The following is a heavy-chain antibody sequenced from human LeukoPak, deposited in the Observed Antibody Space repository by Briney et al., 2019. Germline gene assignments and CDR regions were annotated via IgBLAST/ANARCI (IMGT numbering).Heavy chain of an antibody. CDR3: ARGMGYCSGGSCYSSAFDI. CDR1: GGTFSSYA. J-gene: IGHJ3*02. V-gene: IGHV1-69*05. Sequence: ASVKVSCKASGGTFSSYAISWVRQAPGQGLERMGGIIPIFGTANYAQKFQGRVTMTRNTSISTAYMELSSLRSEDTAVYYCARGMGYCSGGSCYSSAFDIWGQGTMVTVSS. CDR2: IIPIFGTA. D-gene: IGHD2-15*01.